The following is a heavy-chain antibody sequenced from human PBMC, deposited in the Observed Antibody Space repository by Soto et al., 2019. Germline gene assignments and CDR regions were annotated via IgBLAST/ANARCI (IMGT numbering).Heavy chain of an antibody. D-gene: IGHD5-12*01. CDR2: IIPILGIA. CDR3: ASPIVASPHDAFDI. J-gene: IGHJ3*02. Sequence: VSCKASGGTFNSYTMSWVRQAPGQGLEWMGRIIPILGIANYAQKFQGRVTITADKSTSTAYMELSSLRSEDTAVYYCASPIVASPHDAFDIWGQGTMVTVSS. V-gene: IGHV1-69*02. CDR1: GGTFNSYT.